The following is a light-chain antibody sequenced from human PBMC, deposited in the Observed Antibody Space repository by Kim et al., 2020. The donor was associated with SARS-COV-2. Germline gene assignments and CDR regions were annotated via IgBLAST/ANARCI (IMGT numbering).Light chain of an antibody. Sequence: ELVMTQSPATLSVSPGDGATLSCTASQSVSSNLAWYQQKPGQAPRLLIYGASTRATGIPARFSGSGSGTEFTLTISSLQSEDFAVYSCQQYTNWPPTFGQGTKVDIK. V-gene: IGKV3-15*01. CDR2: GAS. CDR1: QSVSSN. CDR3: QQYTNWPPT. J-gene: IGKJ1*01.